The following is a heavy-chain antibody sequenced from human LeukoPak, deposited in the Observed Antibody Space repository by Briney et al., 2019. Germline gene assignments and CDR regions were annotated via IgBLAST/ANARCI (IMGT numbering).Heavy chain of an antibody. Sequence: GGSLRLSCAASGFTFSSYWMSWVRQAPGKGLVWVSRINSDGSSTSYADSVKGRFTISRDNAKNTLYLQMNSLRAEDTAVYYCARGIIAAADNDYWGQGTLVTVSS. D-gene: IGHD6-13*01. J-gene: IGHJ4*02. CDR2: INSDGSST. CDR3: ARGIIAAADNDY. CDR1: GFTFSSYW. V-gene: IGHV3-74*01.